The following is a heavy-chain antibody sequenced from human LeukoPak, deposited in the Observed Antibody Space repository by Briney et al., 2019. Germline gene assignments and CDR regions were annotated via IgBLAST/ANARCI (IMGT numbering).Heavy chain of an antibody. CDR1: GFTFSSYA. D-gene: IGHD6-6*01. J-gene: IGHJ5*02. Sequence: GGSLRLSCAASGFTFSSYAMSSVRQAPGKGLGWVSAISGSGGSTYYADSVKGRFTISRDNSKNTLYLQMNSLRAEDTAVYYCAKVGYSSSSGWFDPWGQGTLVTVSS. V-gene: IGHV3-23*01. CDR2: ISGSGGST. CDR3: AKVGYSSSSGWFDP.